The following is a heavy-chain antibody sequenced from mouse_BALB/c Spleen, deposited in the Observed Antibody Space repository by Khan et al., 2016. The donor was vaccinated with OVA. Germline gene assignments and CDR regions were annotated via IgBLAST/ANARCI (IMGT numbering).Heavy chain of an antibody. V-gene: IGHV5-6*01. J-gene: IGHJ3*01. CDR3: ASHLTGSVAY. D-gene: IGHD4-1*01. Sequence: EVELVESGGDLVKPGGSLKLSCAASGFTFSSYSMSWVRQTPDKRLEWVATISSGGDYTYYPDSVKGRFTISRDNAKNTLYLQMNSLRSEDTAMYDCASHLTGSVAYWGQGTLVTVSA. CDR1: GFTFSSYS. CDR2: ISSGGDYT.